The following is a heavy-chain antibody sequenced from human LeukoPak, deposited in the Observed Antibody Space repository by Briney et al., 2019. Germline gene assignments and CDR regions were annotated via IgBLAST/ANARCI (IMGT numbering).Heavy chain of an antibody. CDR2: IYYSGST. Sequence: SQTLSLTCTVSGGSISSGGYYWRWLRQHPGKGLEWIGYIYYSGSTYYNPSLKSRVTISVDTSKNQFSLKLSSVTAADTAVYYCASGSIYRYYYYYYMDVWGKGTTVTVSS. V-gene: IGHV4-31*03. CDR1: GGSISSGGYY. J-gene: IGHJ6*03. CDR3: ASGSIYRYYYYYYMDV. D-gene: IGHD2/OR15-2a*01.